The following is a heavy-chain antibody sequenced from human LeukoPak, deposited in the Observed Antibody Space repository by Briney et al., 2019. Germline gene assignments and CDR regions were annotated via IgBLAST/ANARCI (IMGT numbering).Heavy chain of an antibody. D-gene: IGHD3-16*01. Sequence: ASVKVSCKASGYTFTGYYMHWVRQAPGQGLEWMGWINPNSGGTNYAQKFQGRVTMTRDTSISTAYMELSSLRSEDTAVYYCAREGPAATGGTDYWGQGTLVTVSS. J-gene: IGHJ4*02. CDR3: AREGPAATGGTDY. CDR1: GYTFTGYY. V-gene: IGHV1-2*02. CDR2: INPNSGGT.